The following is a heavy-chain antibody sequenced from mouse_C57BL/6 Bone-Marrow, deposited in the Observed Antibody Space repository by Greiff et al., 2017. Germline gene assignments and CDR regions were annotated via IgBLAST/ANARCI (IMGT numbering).Heavy chain of an antibody. Sequence: VQLKESGAELVRPGASLKLSCTASGFNIKDDYMHWVKQRPEKGLEWIGWIDTESGDTEYASKFQGKATITAETSSNTAYLKHSSLTFEDTAVYYCTTWCTTVVAPYYFDYWGQGTTLTVSS. CDR1: GFNIKDDY. CDR2: IDTESGDT. J-gene: IGHJ2*01. V-gene: IGHV14-4*01. CDR3: TTWCTTVVAPYYFDY. D-gene: IGHD1-1*01.